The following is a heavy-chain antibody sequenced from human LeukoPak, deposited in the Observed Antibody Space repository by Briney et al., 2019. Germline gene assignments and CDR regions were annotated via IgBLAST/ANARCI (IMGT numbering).Heavy chain of an antibody. CDR1: GFTFSSYS. CDR2: IYSGGST. V-gene: IGHV3-66*01. D-gene: IGHD3-10*01. J-gene: IGHJ6*03. CDR3: AKVRQITMVRGVISYYYYMDV. Sequence: GGSLRLSCAASGFTFSSYSMNWVRQAPGKGLEWVSIIYSGGSTHYADSVKGRFTISRDNSKNTLYLQMNSLRAEDTAVYYCAKVRQITMVRGVISYYYYMDVWGKGTTVTISS.